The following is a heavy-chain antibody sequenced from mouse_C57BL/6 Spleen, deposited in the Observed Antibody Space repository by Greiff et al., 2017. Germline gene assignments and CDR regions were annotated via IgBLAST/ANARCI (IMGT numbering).Heavy chain of an antibody. CDR3: ARGSSHYFDY. CDR2: IYPGDGDT. V-gene: IGHV1-82*01. J-gene: IGHJ2*01. Sequence: VQRVESGPELVKPGASVKISCKASGYAFSSSWMNWVKQRPGKGLEWIGRIYPGDGDTNYNGKFKGKATLTADKSSSTAYMQLSSLTSEDSAVYFCARGSSHYFDYWGQGTTLTVSS. D-gene: IGHD1-1*01. CDR1: GYAFSSSW.